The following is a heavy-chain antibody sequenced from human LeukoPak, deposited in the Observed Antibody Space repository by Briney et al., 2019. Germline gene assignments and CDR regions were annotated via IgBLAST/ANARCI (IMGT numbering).Heavy chain of an antibody. D-gene: IGHD2-15*01. CDR1: GGSFSGYY. V-gene: IGHV4-34*01. CDR2: INHSGST. CDR3: ARRRARRGYCSGGSCSNDAFDI. J-gene: IGHJ3*02. Sequence: PSETLSLTCAVYGGSFSGYYGSWIRQPPGKGLEWIGEINHSGSTNYNPSLKSRVTISVDTSKNQFSLKLSSVTAADTPVYYCARRRARRGYCSGGSCSNDAFDIWGQGTMVTVSS.